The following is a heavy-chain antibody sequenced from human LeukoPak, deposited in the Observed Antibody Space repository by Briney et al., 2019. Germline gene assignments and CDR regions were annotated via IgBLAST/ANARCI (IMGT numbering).Heavy chain of an antibody. J-gene: IGHJ4*02. D-gene: IGHD2-15*01. CDR1: GGSCSGYY. V-gene: IGHV4-34*01. CDR2: INHSGST. CDR3: AKESCSGGSCYIFDY. Sequence: PSETLSLTCGVYGGSCSGYYWSWIRQPPGKGLEWIGEINHSGSTNYNPSLKSRVTISVDTSKNQFSLKLSSVTAADTAVYYCAKESCSGGSCYIFDYWGQGTLVTVSS.